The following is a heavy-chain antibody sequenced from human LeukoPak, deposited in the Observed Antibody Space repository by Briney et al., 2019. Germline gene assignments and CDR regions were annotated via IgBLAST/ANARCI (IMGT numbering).Heavy chain of an antibody. CDR3: AKDSLYSSSWADDTFDI. V-gene: IGHV3-23*01. D-gene: IGHD6-13*01. Sequence: ETLSLTCAVYGGSFSGYYWSWIRQPPGKGLEWVSAISGSGGSTYYADSVKGRFTISRDNSKNTLYLQMNSLRAEDTAVYYCAKDSLYSSSWADDTFDIWGQGTMVTVSS. J-gene: IGHJ3*02. CDR2: ISGSGGST. CDR1: GGSFSGYY.